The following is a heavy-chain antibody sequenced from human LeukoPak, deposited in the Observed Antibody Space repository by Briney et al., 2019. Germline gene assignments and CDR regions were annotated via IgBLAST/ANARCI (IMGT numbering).Heavy chain of an antibody. J-gene: IGHJ5*02. CDR3: ARGDGSGSGRWFDP. CDR1: GASISSGTYS. D-gene: IGHD3-10*01. Sequence: SETLSFTCTVSGASISSGTYSWSWIRQPPGEGPEWIGYIYHTGSTYYNPSLKGRVTISVDRSKNQFSLNLNFVTAADTALYYCARGDGSGSGRWFDPWGQGTLITVSS. CDR2: IYHTGST. V-gene: IGHV4-30-2*01.